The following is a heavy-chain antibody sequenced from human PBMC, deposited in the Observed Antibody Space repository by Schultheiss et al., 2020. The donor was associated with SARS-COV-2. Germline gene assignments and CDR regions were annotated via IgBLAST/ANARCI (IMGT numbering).Heavy chain of an antibody. J-gene: IGHJ6*02. D-gene: IGHD4-11*01. CDR3: ARIMTTVTTLYYYYYGLDV. Sequence: SETLSLTCAVYGGSFSDYYWSWIRQPPGKGLEWLGEINHSGSTNYNPSLKSRVTISVDTSKNQFSLKLSSVTAADTAVYYCARIMTTVTTLYYYYYGLDVWGRGTTVTVSS. CDR2: INHSGST. CDR1: GGSFSDYY. V-gene: IGHV4-34*01.